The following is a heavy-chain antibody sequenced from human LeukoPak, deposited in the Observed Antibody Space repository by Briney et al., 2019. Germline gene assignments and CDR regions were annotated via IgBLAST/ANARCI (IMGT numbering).Heavy chain of an antibody. CDR1: GFTFSRLG. Sequence: QPGGSLRLSCAASGFTFSRLGMQWVRQAPGKGLEWVAVIHNDGTMGQYADSVKGRFTISKDFSRNTLYLQMNSLRDDDTAVYYCAKEGDEFRGYLDVWGKGTTVTVSS. CDR3: AKEGDEFRGYLDV. J-gene: IGHJ6*04. D-gene: IGHD3-16*01. CDR2: IHNDGTMG. V-gene: IGHV3-30*02.